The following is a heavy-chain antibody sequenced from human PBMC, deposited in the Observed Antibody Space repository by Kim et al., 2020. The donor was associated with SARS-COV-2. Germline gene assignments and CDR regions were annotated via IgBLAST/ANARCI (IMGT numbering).Heavy chain of an antibody. CDR2: IWYDGSNK. CDR1: GFTFSSYG. CDR3: ARDGVKGAYCGGDCYVFDY. Sequence: GGSLRLSCAASGFTFSSYGMHWVRQAPGKGLEWVAVIWYDGSNKYYADSVKGRFTISRDNSKNTLYLQMNSLRAEDTAVYYCARDGVKGAYCGGDCYVFDYWGQGTLVTVSS. D-gene: IGHD2-21*01. V-gene: IGHV3-33*01. J-gene: IGHJ4*02.